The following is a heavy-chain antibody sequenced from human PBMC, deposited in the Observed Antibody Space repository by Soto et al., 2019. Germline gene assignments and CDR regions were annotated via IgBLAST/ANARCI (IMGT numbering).Heavy chain of an antibody. CDR1: GFTFSSYS. CDR2: ISSSSSYI. V-gene: IGHV3-21*01. J-gene: IGHJ4*02. D-gene: IGHD6-13*01. Sequence: EVQLVESGGGLVKPGGSLRLSCAASGFTFSSYSMNWVRQAPGKGLEWVSSISSSSSYIYYADSVKGRFTISRDNAKISLYLQMNSLRAEDTAVYYCARDRSSSWYSLDSLPQGDYWGQGTLVTVSS. CDR3: ARDRSSSWYSLDSLPQGDY.